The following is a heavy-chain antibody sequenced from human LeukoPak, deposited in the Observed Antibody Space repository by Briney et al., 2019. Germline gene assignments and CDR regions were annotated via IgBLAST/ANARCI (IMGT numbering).Heavy chain of an antibody. CDR1: GYXLTELS. Sequence: GASVKVSCKVSGYXLTELSMHWVRQAPGKGLEWMGGFDPEDGETIYAQKFQGRVTMTEDTSTDTAYMELSSLRSEDTAVYYCATSGLAAAAPLYYYYYGMDVWGQGSTVTVSS. V-gene: IGHV1-24*01. J-gene: IGHJ6*02. CDR2: FDPEDGET. D-gene: IGHD6-13*01. CDR3: ATSGLAAAAPLYYYYYGMDV.